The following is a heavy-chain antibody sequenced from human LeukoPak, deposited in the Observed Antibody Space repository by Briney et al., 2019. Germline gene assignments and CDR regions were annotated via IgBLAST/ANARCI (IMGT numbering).Heavy chain of an antibody. CDR1: GYTFTSYG. D-gene: IGHD5-12*01. J-gene: IGHJ4*02. V-gene: IGHV1-18*01. Sequence: RASVKVSCKASGYTFTSYGISWVRQAPGQGLKWMGWISAYNGNTNYAQKLQGRVTMTTDTSTSTAYMELRSLRSDDTAVYYCARDRELYGGYPRRGYWGQGTLVTVSS. CDR3: ARDRELYGGYPRRGY. CDR2: ISAYNGNT.